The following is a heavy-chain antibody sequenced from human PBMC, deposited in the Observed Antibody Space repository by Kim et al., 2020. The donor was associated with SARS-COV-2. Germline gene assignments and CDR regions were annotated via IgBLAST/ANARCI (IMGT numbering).Heavy chain of an antibody. D-gene: IGHD3-10*01. CDR3: AAGSYYYYGMDV. V-gene: IGHV4-59*01. J-gene: IGHJ6*02. Sequence: SNPSLKSRVTISVDTSKNQFSLKLSSVTAADTAVYYCAAGSYYYYGMDVWGQGTTVTVSS.